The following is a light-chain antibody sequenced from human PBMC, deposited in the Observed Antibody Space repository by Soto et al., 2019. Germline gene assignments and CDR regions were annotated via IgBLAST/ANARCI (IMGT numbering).Light chain of an antibody. CDR3: CSYAGSSWV. CDR2: DVR. Sequence: QSALTQPRSVSGSPGQSVTISCTGTSSDVGGYNYVSWYQQHPGKTPKLMIYDVRKPPSGVPDRFSGSKSGNSASLTISGLQAEDEADYYCCSYAGSSWVFGGGTKLTVL. CDR1: SSDVGGYNY. J-gene: IGLJ3*02. V-gene: IGLV2-11*01.